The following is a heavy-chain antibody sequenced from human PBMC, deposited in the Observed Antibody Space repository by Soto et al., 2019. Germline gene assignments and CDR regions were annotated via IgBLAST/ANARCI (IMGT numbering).Heavy chain of an antibody. D-gene: IGHD2-2*01. CDR2: IIPIFGTA. CDR3: ARDNCSSTSCYVMFGYYYYGMDV. V-gene: IGHV1-69*13. J-gene: IGHJ6*02. CDR1: GGTFSSYA. Sequence: SVKVSCKASGGTFSSYAISWVRQAPGQGLEWMGGIIPIFGTANYAQKFQGRVTITADESTSTAYMELSSLRSEDTAVYYCARDNCSSTSCYVMFGYYYYGMDVWGQGTTVTVSS.